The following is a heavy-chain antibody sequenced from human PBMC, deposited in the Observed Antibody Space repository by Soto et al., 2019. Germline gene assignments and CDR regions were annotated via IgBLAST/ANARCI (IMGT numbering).Heavy chain of an antibody. V-gene: IGHV4-59*01. CDR2: IYYSGST. CDR3: ARVTYYDFWSGSLFDC. CDR1: GGSISSYY. J-gene: IGHJ4*02. Sequence: SETLSLTCTVSGGSISSYYWSWIRQPPGKGLEWIGYIYYSGSTNYNPSLKSRVTISVDTSKNQFSLKLSSVTAADTAVYYCARVTYYDFWSGSLFDCWGQGTLVTVSS. D-gene: IGHD3-3*01.